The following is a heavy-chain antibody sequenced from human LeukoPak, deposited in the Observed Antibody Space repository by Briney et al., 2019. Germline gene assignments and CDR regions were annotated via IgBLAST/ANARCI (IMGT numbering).Heavy chain of an antibody. CDR1: GFTFSSYA. V-gene: IGHV3-23*01. D-gene: IGHD2-2*01. J-gene: IGHJ4*02. CDR2: ISGSGGST. Sequence: GGSLRLSCADSGFTFSSYAMSWVRQAPGKGLEWVSAISGSGGSTYYADSVKGRFTISRDNSKNTLYLQMNSLRAEDTAVYYCATTDIVVVPAAIGHYWGQGTLVTVSS. CDR3: ATTDIVVVPAAIGHY.